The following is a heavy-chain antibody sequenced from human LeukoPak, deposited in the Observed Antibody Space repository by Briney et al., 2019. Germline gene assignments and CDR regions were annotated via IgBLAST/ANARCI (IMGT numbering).Heavy chain of an antibody. D-gene: IGHD2-2*01. J-gene: IGHJ4*02. V-gene: IGHV3-30*02. Sequence: GGSLRLSCAASGFTFSSYSMHWVRQAPGKGLEWVAFIRYDGSNKYYADSVKGRFTISRDNSKNTLYQQMNSLRAEDTAVYYCAKDNSGYCSSTSCSLGYWGQGTLVTVSS. CDR3: AKDNSGYCSSTSCSLGY. CDR2: IRYDGSNK. CDR1: GFTFSSYS.